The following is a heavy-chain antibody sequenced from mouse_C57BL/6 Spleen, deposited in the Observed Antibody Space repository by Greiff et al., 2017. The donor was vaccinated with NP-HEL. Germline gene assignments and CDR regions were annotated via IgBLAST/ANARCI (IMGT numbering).Heavy chain of an antibody. Sequence: VQLQQSGAELARPGASVKLSCKASGYTFTSYGISWVKQRTGQGLEWIGEIYPRSGNTYYNEKFKGKATLTADKSSSTAYMELRSLTSEESAVYFCAREEIYYGRFDYWGQGTTLTVSS. D-gene: IGHD2-1*01. V-gene: IGHV1-81*01. CDR2: IYPRSGNT. CDR3: AREEIYYGRFDY. CDR1: GYTFTSYG. J-gene: IGHJ2*01.